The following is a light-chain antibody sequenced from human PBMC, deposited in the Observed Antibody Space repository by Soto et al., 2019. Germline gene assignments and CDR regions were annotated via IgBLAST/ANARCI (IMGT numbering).Light chain of an antibody. Sequence: EIVMTQSPATLSVSPGERATLSCRASQSISSNLAWYQQKPGQAPRLLIYGASTRATGIPARFSGSGPGTEFTLTITSLQSEDVAVYYCQQYHNWPPWTFGPCNKVEIK. CDR1: QSISSN. CDR3: QQYHNWPPWT. V-gene: IGKV3-15*01. CDR2: GAS. J-gene: IGKJ1*01.